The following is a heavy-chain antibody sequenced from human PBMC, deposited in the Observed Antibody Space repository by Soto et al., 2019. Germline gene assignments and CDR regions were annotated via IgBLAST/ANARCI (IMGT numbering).Heavy chain of an antibody. V-gene: IGHV3-30*03. D-gene: IGHD2-2*01. CDR3: ARERADIVVAPVATSGMDV. J-gene: IGHJ6*02. CDR1: GFAFGSHG. Sequence: QVQLVESGGGVVPPGRSLKLSCIASGFAFGSHGMHWVRQVSGKGVEWVAVISHDGQNQYYRESVKGRFTISRDNSKNSLFLEVHSLRVEDTAVYYCARERADIVVAPVATSGMDVWGQGTAVTVSS. CDR2: ISHDGQNQ.